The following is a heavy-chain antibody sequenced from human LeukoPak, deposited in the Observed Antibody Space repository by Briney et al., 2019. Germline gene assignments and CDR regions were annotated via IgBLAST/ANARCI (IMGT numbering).Heavy chain of an antibody. D-gene: IGHD6-13*01. Sequence: SETLSLTCTVSGGSISSYYWSWIRQPAGKGLEWIGRIYTSGSTNYNPSLKSRVTMSVDTSKNQFSLKLSSVTAADTAVYYCAGYIAAAGPFDYWGQGTLVTVSS. CDR3: AGYIAAAGPFDY. CDR1: GGSISSYY. V-gene: IGHV4-4*07. J-gene: IGHJ4*02. CDR2: IYTSGST.